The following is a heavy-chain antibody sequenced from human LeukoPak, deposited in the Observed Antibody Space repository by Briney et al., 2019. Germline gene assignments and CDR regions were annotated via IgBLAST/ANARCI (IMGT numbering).Heavy chain of an antibody. D-gene: IGHD6-19*01. J-gene: IGHJ5*02. CDR3: ARGPPGIAVAGIDNWFDP. CDR2: INHSGST. CDR1: GGSFSDYY. V-gene: IGHV4-34*01. Sequence: SETLSLTCAVYGGSFSDYYWSWIRQPPGKGLEWIGEINHSGSTNYNPSLKSRVTISVDTSKNQFSLKLSSVTAADTAVYYCARGPPGIAVAGIDNWFDPWGQGSLVTVSS.